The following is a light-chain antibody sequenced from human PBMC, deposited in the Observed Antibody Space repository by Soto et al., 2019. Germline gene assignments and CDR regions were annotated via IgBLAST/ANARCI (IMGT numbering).Light chain of an antibody. CDR2: GAS. CDR1: QSVSSSY. Sequence: EIVLTQSPGTLSLSPGERATLSCRASQSVSSSYLAWYQQTPGQAPRLLIYGASSRATGIPDRFSGSGSGTDFTLTISRLEPEDFAVYYCQQYGNSPPTFGPGTKVDIK. J-gene: IGKJ3*01. V-gene: IGKV3-20*01. CDR3: QQYGNSPPT.